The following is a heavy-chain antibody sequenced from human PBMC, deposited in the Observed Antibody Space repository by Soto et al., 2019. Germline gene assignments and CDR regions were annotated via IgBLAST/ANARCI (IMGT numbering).Heavy chain of an antibody. J-gene: IGHJ3*01. Sequence: EVQLLESGGGLVQPGGSLRLSCAASGFTFSRYAMSWVRQAPGKGLEWVSAISGSGGNTYYADSVKGRFTISRDNSKNTLYLQMNSLRDEDTAVYYCAKGDDFWSGYQYWGQGTMVTVSS. D-gene: IGHD3-3*01. CDR2: ISGSGGNT. CDR1: GFTFSRYA. CDR3: AKGDDFWSGYQY. V-gene: IGHV3-23*01.